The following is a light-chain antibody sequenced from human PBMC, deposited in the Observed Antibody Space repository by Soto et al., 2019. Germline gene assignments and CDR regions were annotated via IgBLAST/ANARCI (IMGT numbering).Light chain of an antibody. V-gene: IGLV2-14*03. J-gene: IGLJ2*01. CDR2: AVS. CDR3: SSYTTSSTVI. Sequence: QSVRTQPASVSGSPGQSITSSCTGTSSDVGDHNYVSWYQQQPGKAPKLMIYAVSNRPSGVSNRFSGSKSGNTASLTISGLQAEDEADYYCSSYTTSSTVIFGGATKLTVL. CDR1: SSDVGDHNY.